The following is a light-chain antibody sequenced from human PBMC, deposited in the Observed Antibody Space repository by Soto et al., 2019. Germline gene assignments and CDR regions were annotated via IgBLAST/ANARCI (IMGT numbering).Light chain of an antibody. Sequence: EIVLTQSPGTLSLSPGERATLSCRASQSVDSNYLAWYQQKAGQAPRLLISGASIRATGSPDRFSGGGSGTDFTLTISRLEPEDFAVYYCQQYASSQTFGQGTKVEIK. V-gene: IGKV3-20*01. CDR3: QQYASSQT. J-gene: IGKJ1*01. CDR1: QSVDSNY. CDR2: GAS.